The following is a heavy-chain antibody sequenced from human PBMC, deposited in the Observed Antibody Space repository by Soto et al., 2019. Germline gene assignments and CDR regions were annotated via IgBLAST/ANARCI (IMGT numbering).Heavy chain of an antibody. D-gene: IGHD6-13*01. CDR2: IYHSGST. V-gene: IGHV4-38-2*01. J-gene: IGHJ3*02. CDR3: ARGTAAADNLDAFDI. Sequence: SETLSLTCAVSGYSISSGYYWGWIRQPPGKGLEWIGSIYHSGSTYYNPSPKSRVTISVDTSKNQFSLKLSSVTAADTAVYYCARGTAAADNLDAFDIWGQGTMVTVSS. CDR1: GYSISSGYY.